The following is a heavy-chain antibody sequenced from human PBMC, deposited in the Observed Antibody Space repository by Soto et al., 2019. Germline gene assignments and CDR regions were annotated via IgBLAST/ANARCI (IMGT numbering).Heavy chain of an antibody. V-gene: IGHV3-23*01. J-gene: IGHJ6*03. Sequence: EVQLLESGGGLVQPGGSLRLSCAASGFTFSSYALNWVRQAPGKGLEWVSVISGSGDNTYYADSVKGRFTISRDKSKNPLYLQMNSLRAEDTAVYYCAKDLGTDDFWSAYYTYYYMDVWGKGTTVTVSS. CDR2: ISGSGDNT. D-gene: IGHD3-3*01. CDR1: GFTFSSYA. CDR3: AKDLGTDDFWSAYYTYYYMDV.